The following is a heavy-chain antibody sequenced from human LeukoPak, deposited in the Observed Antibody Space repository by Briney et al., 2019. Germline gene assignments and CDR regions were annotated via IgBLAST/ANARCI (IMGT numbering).Heavy chain of an antibody. Sequence: GGSLRLSCAASGFTVSTNYMSRVRQAPGKGLEWVSVIYSGGSTYYADSVKGRFPISRDNSKNTLYLQMNSLRAEDTAVYYCARAPYSSSWYFDYWGQGTLVTVSS. V-gene: IGHV3-66*01. CDR3: ARAPYSSSWYFDY. CDR1: GFTVSTNY. J-gene: IGHJ4*02. D-gene: IGHD6-13*01. CDR2: IYSGGST.